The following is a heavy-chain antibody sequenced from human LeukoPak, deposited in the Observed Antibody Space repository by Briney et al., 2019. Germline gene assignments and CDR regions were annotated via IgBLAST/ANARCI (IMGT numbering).Heavy chain of an antibody. V-gene: IGHV4-4*02. CDR1: GFTFSNYAM. J-gene: IGHJ3*02. CDR3: ARYAVVYNAFDI. CDR2: IYHSGST. Sequence: PGGSLRLSCAASGFTFSNYAMNWVRQAPGKGLEWIGEIYHSGSTNYNPSLKSRVTISVDKSKNQFSLKLSSVTAADTAVYYCARYAVVYNAFDIWGQGTMVTVSS. D-gene: IGHD6-19*01.